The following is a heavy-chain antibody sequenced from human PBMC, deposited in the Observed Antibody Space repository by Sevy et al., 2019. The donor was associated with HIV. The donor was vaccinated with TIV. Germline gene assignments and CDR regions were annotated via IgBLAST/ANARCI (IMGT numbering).Heavy chain of an antibody. D-gene: IGHD2-2*01. CDR1: SGSFSGYY. CDR2: INHSGSA. CDR3: ARHCSSISCSHAFDI. V-gene: IGHV4-34*01. Sequence: SETLSLTCAVYSGSFSGYYWSWIRQPPGKGLEWIGEINHSGSANYNPSLKSRVTISVDTSKNQFSLKLSSVTAADTAVYYCARHCSSISCSHAFDISGLGTMVTVSS. J-gene: IGHJ3*02.